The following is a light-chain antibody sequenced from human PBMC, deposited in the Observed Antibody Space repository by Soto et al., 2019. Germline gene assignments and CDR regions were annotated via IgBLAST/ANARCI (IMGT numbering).Light chain of an antibody. CDR1: SSKIGSNT. Sequence: QAVVTQPPSASGTPGPRVTICRSGSSSKIGSNTVNWYQQFPGTAPKLLIYSNNQRPSGVPDRFSGSKSGTSASLAISGLQSEDEADYYCAAWDDSLNGYVFGTGTKVTVL. V-gene: IGLV1-44*01. J-gene: IGLJ1*01. CDR2: SNN. CDR3: AAWDDSLNGYV.